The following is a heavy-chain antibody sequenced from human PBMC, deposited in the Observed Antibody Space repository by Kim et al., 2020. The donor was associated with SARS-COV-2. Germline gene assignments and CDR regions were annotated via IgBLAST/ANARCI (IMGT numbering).Heavy chain of an antibody. CDR1: GGSISSYY. Sequence: SETLSLTCTVSGGSISSYYWSWIRQPPGKGLEWIGYIYYSGSTNYNPSLKRRVTISVDTSKNQFSLKLSSVTAADTAVYYCARVSGGYGDLHFDYWGQGTLVTVSS. CDR2: IYYSGST. CDR3: ARVSGGYGDLHFDY. V-gene: IGHV4-59*13. D-gene: IGHD4-17*01. J-gene: IGHJ4*02.